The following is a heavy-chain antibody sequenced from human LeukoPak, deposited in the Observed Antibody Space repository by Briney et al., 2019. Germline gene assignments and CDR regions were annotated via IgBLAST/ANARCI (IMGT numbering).Heavy chain of an antibody. CDR3: AKPWEITMSERSYNWFDS. D-gene: IGHD1-26*01. CDR2: INPNSGGT. V-gene: IGHV1-2*02. J-gene: IGHJ5*01. Sequence: ASVKVSCKASGYTFTAYYIHWVRQAPGQGLEWMGRINPNSGGTNYAQKFQGRVTMTRDTSISTAYMELSRLRSDDTAVYYCAKPWEITMSERSYNWFDSWGQGTLVTVSS. CDR1: GYTFTAYY.